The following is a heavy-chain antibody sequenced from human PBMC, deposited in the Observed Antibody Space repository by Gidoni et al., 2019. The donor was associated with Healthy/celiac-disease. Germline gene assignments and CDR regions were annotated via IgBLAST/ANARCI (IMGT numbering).Heavy chain of an antibody. CDR1: GFTFSSYA. D-gene: IGHD3-16*01. Sequence: EVQLLESGGGLVQPGGSLSLSCAASGFTFSSYAMSWVRQAPGKGLEWVSASSGSGGSTYYADSVKGRFTISRDNSKNTLYLQMNSLRAEDTAVYYCAKDFSGGRVRYFDLWGRGTLVTVSS. V-gene: IGHV3-23*01. J-gene: IGHJ2*01. CDR3: AKDFSGGRVRYFDL. CDR2: SSGSGGST.